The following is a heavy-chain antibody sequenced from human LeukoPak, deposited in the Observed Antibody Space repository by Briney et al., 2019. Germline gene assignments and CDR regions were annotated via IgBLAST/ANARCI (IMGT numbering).Heavy chain of an antibody. V-gene: IGHV3-7*01. Sequence: GGSLRLSCAASGFTFSSYWMSWIRQAPGRGLEWVANIKQDGSEKYYADSVRGRFTISRDNAKNSLYLQMNSLRVEDTAMYYCAADSGGSRYWGQGTLATVSS. D-gene: IGHD2-15*01. CDR1: GFTFSSYW. J-gene: IGHJ4*02. CDR3: AADSGGSRY. CDR2: IKQDGSEK.